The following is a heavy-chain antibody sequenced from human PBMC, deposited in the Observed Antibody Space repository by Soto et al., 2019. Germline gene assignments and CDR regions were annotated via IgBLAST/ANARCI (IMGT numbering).Heavy chain of an antibody. Sequence: GGSLRLSCAASGFTVSSNYMSWVRQAPGKGLEWVSVIYSGGSTYYADSVKGRFTISRDNSKNTLYLQMNSLRAEDTAVYYCARAPLPRRPFDYWGQGTLVTVSS. CDR2: IYSGGST. J-gene: IGHJ4*02. V-gene: IGHV3-66*01. CDR3: ARAPLPRRPFDY. CDR1: GFTVSSNY.